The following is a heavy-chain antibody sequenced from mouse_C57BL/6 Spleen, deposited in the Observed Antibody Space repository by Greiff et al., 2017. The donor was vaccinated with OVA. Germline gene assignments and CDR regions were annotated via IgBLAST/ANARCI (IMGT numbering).Heavy chain of an antibody. CDR1: GYTFTDYY. Sequence: VKLMESGAELVRPGASVKLSCKASGYTFTDYYINWVKQRPGQGLEWMARIYPGSGNTYYNEKFKGKATLTAEKSSSTAYMQLSSLTSEDSAVYFCAKVGTGYYFAYWGQGTTLTVSS. V-gene: IGHV1-76*01. CDR3: AKVGTGYYFAY. CDR2: IYPGSGNT. J-gene: IGHJ2*01. D-gene: IGHD4-1*01.